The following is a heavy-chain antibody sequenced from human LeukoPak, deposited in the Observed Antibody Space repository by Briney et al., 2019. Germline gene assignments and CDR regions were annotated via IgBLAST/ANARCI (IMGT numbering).Heavy chain of an antibody. V-gene: IGHV3-74*01. CDR1: GFTFTSYW. CDR2: INGDGSTT. CDR3: TKGGRYSYGYGSDY. Sequence: GGSLRLSCAASGFTFTSYWMPWVRQAPGKGLVWVSRINGDGSTTNYADSVKGRFTISRDNAKNTLYLQMNSLRAEDTAVYYCTKGGRYSYGYGSDYWGQGTLVTVSS. D-gene: IGHD5-18*01. J-gene: IGHJ4*02.